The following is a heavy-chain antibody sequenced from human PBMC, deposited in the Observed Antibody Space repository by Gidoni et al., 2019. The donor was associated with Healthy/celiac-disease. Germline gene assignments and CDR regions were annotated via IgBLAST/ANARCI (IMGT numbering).Heavy chain of an antibody. D-gene: IGHD3-22*01. V-gene: IGHV4-39*07. Sequence: QLQLQESGPGLVKPSETLSLTCTVSGGSISSSSYYWGWIRQPPGKGLEWIGSIYYSGSTYYNPSLKSRVTISVDTSKNQFSLKLSSVTAADTAVYYCARCLGIDSSGYYWPDYWGQGTLVTVSS. J-gene: IGHJ4*02. CDR1: GGSISSSSYY. CDR2: IYYSGST. CDR3: ARCLGIDSSGYYWPDY.